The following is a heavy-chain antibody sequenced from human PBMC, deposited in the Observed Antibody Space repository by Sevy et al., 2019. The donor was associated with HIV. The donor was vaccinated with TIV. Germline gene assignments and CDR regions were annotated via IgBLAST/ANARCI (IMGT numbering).Heavy chain of an antibody. Sequence: SETLSLTCAVYGGSFSGYYWSWIRQPPGKGLEWIGEINHSGSTNYNPSLKSRVTISVDTSKNQFSLKLSSVTAADTAVYYWARGEAGRNYYYYYYMDVWGKGTTVTVSS. CDR2: INHSGST. V-gene: IGHV4-34*01. CDR3: ARGEAGRNYYYYYYMDV. CDR1: GGSFSGYY. D-gene: IGHD3-10*01. J-gene: IGHJ6*03.